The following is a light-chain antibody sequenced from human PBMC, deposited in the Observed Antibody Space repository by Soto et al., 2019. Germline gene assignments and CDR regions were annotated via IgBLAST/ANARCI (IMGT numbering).Light chain of an antibody. CDR1: QSVSTN. Sequence: EIEMTQSPDNLSVSPGESATLSCRASQSVSTNLAWYQQKPGQAPRLLIYGASTRATGTPARFSGSGSGTEFTLTISSLQPDDFATYYCQQYNSYRTFGQGTKVDIK. J-gene: IGKJ1*01. V-gene: IGKV3D-15*01. CDR3: QQYNSYRT. CDR2: GAS.